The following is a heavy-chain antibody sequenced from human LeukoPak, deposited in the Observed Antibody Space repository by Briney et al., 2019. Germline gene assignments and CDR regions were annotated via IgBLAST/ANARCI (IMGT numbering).Heavy chain of an antibody. V-gene: IGHV3-21*06. D-gene: IGHD3-22*01. CDR2: ISGSSISS. Sequence: GGSLRVSCAASGFTFSRYSMNWVRQAPGKGLEWVSSISGSSISSYYADSLKGRFTISRDNAKNSLYLHMNSLRAEDTAVYYCAIDDSSRQGAFDFWGQGTMVTVSS. CDR3: AIDDSSRQGAFDF. J-gene: IGHJ3*01. CDR1: GFTFSRYS.